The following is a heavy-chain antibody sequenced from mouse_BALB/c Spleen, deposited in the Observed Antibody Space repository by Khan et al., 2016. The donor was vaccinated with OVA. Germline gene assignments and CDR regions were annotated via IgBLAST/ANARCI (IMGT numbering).Heavy chain of an antibody. CDR1: GYTFTTYW. CDR3: TRDRIDY. CDR2: INPTSGYT. J-gene: IGHJ2*01. V-gene: IGHV1-7*01. Sequence: VQLQESGAELAKPGASVQMSCKASGYTFTTYWMHWVKQRPGQGLEWIGYINPTSGYTDYSEKFKDKATLSADKSSSTAYMQLSSLTSEDSAVKYCTRDRIDYWGQGTTVTVSS.